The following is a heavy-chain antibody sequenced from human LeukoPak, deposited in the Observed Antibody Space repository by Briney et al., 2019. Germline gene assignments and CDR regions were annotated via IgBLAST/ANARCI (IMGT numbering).Heavy chain of an antibody. D-gene: IGHD5-12*01. CDR3: ATVGSVATIFYYGMDV. J-gene: IGHJ6*02. Sequence: GASVKVSCKVSGYTLTELSMHWVRQAPGEGLEWMGGFDSEDGETIYAQKFQGRVTMTEDTSTDTAYMELSSLRSEDTAVYYCATVGSVATIFYYGMDVWGQGTTVTVSS. CDR2: FDSEDGET. CDR1: GYTLTELS. V-gene: IGHV1-24*01.